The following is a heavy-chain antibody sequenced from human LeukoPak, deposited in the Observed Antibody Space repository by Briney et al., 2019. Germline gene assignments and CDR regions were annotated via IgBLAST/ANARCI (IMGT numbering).Heavy chain of an antibody. V-gene: IGHV3-9*01. CDR2: ISWNSGSI. CDR3: AKPPTSDEYFQH. Sequence: PPGGSLRLSCAASGITFDDYAMHWVRQAPGKGLEWVSGISWNSGSIGYADSVKGRFTISRDNAKNSLYLQMNSLRAEDTALYYCAKPPTSDEYFQHWGQGTLVTVSS. CDR1: GITFDDYA. J-gene: IGHJ1*01.